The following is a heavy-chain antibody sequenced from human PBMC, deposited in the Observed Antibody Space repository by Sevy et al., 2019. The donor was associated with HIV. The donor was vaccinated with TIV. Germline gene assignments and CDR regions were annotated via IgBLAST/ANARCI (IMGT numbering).Heavy chain of an antibody. CDR3: ANYRAGGAFGWSNDGDSLDI. Sequence: GGSLRLSCAASGFTFSSYGMHWVRQAPGKGLEWVAFIRYDGSNKYYADSVKSRFTISRDNSKNTLYSQMNSLRAEVTAVYNSANYRAGGAFGWSNDGDSLDIWGQGTMVTVSS. D-gene: IGHD3-16*01. CDR1: GFTFSSYG. J-gene: IGHJ3*02. CDR2: IRYDGSNK. V-gene: IGHV3-30*02.